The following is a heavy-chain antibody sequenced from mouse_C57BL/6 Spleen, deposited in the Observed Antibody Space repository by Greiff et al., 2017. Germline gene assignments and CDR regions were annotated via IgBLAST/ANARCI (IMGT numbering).Heavy chain of an antibody. V-gene: IGHV1-52*01. CDR1: GYTFTSYW. D-gene: IGHD3-3*01. J-gene: IGHJ4*01. Sequence: QVQLQQPGAELVRPGSSVKLSCKASGYTFTSYWMHWVKQRPIQGLEWIGNIDPSDSETHYNQKFKDKATLTVDKSSSTAYMQFSSLTSEDSAVYYCARRGTDYYAMDYWGQGTSVTVSS. CDR2: IDPSDSET. CDR3: ARRGTDYYAMDY.